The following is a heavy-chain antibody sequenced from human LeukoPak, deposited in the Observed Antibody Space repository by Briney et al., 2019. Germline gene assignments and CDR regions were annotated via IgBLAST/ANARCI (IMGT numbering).Heavy chain of an antibody. CDR1: GLTFSMPP. Sequence: GGSLRLSCAASGLTFSMPPMDWVRQAPGKGLEWVSIISSGSSAIFSADALKGRFTISRDDAKNLLYLDMNSLRAEDTAVYYCARGHTAVTRHFDFWGQGTLVTVSS. J-gene: IGHJ4*02. D-gene: IGHD4-17*01. CDR3: ARGHTAVTRHFDF. V-gene: IGHV3-21*01. CDR2: ISSGSSAI.